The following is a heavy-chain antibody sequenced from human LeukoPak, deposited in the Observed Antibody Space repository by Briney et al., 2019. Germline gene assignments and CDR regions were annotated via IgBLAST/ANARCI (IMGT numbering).Heavy chain of an antibody. Sequence: GGSLRLSCAASGFTVSTNYMSWVRQAPGKGLEWVSVIYSDGRTYYADSVKGRFTISRDNSKNTLYLQMNSLRAEDTAVYYCATAEWENFYFDSWGQGALVAVTS. CDR1: GFTVSTNY. D-gene: IGHD1-26*01. V-gene: IGHV3-53*01. J-gene: IGHJ4*02. CDR3: ATAEWENFYFDS. CDR2: IYSDGRT.